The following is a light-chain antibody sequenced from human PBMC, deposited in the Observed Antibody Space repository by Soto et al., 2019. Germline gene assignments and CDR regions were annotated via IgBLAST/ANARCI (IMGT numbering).Light chain of an antibody. CDR3: QQYRNWPPIT. Sequence: EIVLTQSPGTLSLSPGERATLYCGASQSVGSNLAWYQKKPAQAPRLVIYDASTRATGIPARFSGSGSGTEFTLTISSLQSEDFAVYYCQQYRNWPPITFGQGTRLEIK. J-gene: IGKJ5*01. CDR1: QSVGSN. CDR2: DAS. V-gene: IGKV3-15*01.